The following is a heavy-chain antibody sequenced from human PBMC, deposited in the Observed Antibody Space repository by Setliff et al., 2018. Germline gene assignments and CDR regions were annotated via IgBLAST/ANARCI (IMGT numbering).Heavy chain of an antibody. CDR3: ATYYYGLGYQY. V-gene: IGHV3-7*01. CDR2: IKEDGSQR. J-gene: IGHJ1*01. D-gene: IGHD3-10*01. CDR1: GFDFKTHW. Sequence: PSETLSLSCAASGFDFKTHWMDWARQAPGKGLEWVANIKEDGSQRNYVDSVNGRFTISRDNAKDSLYLQMNSLRAEDTAIYYCATYYYGLGYQYWGQGSLVTVSS.